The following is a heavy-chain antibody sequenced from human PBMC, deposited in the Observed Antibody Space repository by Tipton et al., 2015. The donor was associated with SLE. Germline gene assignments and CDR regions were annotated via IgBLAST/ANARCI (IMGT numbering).Heavy chain of an antibody. J-gene: IGHJ2*01. CDR2: IDPSDSDT. D-gene: IGHD1-26*01. CDR1: GYPFTSYW. V-gene: IGHV5-51*03. CDR3: ARWERLLYWYFDL. Sequence: QLVQSGAEVREAGESLKISCKASGYPFTSYWIGWVRQMPGKGLEWVGLIDPSDSDTRYSPSFQGHVTMSVDKSTTTAYLQWSSLKASDTAVYYCARWERLLYWYFDLWGRGTLVTVSS.